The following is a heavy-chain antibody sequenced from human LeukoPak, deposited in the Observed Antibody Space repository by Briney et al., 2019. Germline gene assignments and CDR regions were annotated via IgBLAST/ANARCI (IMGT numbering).Heavy chain of an antibody. J-gene: IGHJ4*02. CDR3: AKGPELRDSSGQGVYFDY. V-gene: IGHV3-9*03. D-gene: IGHD3-22*01. Sequence: GGSLRLSCAASGFTFDDYAMHWVRQAPGKGLEWVSGISWNSGSIGYADSVKGRFTISRDNAKNSLYLQMNSLRAEDMALYCCAKGPELRDSSGQGVYFDYWGQGTLVTVSS. CDR2: ISWNSGSI. CDR1: GFTFDDYA.